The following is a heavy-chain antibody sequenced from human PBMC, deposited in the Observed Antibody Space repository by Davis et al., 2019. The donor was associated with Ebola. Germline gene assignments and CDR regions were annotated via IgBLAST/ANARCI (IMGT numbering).Heavy chain of an antibody. CDR3: AAVAAAGFALDY. J-gene: IGHJ4*02. CDR2: IVVGSGNT. D-gene: IGHD6-13*01. Sequence: SVTVSCKASGFTFTSSAVQWVRQARGQRLEWIGWIVVGSGNTNYAQKFQERVTITRDMSTSTAYMELSSLRSEDTAVYYCAAVAAAGFALDYWGQGTLVTVSS. CDR1: GFTFTSSA. V-gene: IGHV1-58*01.